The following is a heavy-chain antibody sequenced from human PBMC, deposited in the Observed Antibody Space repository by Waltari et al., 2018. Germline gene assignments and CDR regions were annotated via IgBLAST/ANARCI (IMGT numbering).Heavy chain of an antibody. CDR2: IWYDGSNK. Sequence: QVQLVESGGGVVESGRSLSLSCVGSGFTFRNHGLNWVRQDPGKGVEWVAGIWYDGSNKNYVDSVKGRFTISRDNSKNTLYLEMNSLRAEDTAVYFCARGDGGSGLGASDIWGQGTMVTVSS. J-gene: IGHJ3*02. CDR1: GFTFRNHG. D-gene: IGHD3-3*01. V-gene: IGHV3-33*01. CDR3: ARGDGGSGLGASDI.